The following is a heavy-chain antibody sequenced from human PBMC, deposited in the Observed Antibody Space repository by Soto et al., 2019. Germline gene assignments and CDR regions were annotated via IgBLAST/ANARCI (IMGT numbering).Heavy chain of an antibody. CDR3: AKRAQIYDPGYYFDF. J-gene: IGHJ4*02. CDR2: ISGSGGRT. V-gene: IGHV3-23*01. D-gene: IGHD5-12*01. Sequence: GGSLRLSCAASGFTFSDYAMSWVRQGPGKGLEWVSTISGSGGRTFYADSVKGRFTISRDNSKNTLSLQMNSLRAEDAAVYYCAKRAQIYDPGYYFDFWGQGTPVTVSS. CDR1: GFTFSDYA.